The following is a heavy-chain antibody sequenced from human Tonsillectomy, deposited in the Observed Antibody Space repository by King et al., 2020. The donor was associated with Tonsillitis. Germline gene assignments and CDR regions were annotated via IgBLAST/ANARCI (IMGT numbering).Heavy chain of an antibody. CDR1: RFTFSTSA. V-gene: IGHV3-23*04. CDR3: ARDAVGLGYRSHYFYYMDV. Sequence: VQLVESGGGLVQPGGSLTLSCAASRFTFSTSAMSWVRQAPGKGLEWVSGISDSGGSTYYADSVKGRFTISRDNSKNTLYLQNDSLSAEDTAVYYCARDAVGLGYRSHYFYYMDVWGKGTTVTVSS. D-gene: IGHD3-16*02. J-gene: IGHJ6*03. CDR2: ISDSGGST.